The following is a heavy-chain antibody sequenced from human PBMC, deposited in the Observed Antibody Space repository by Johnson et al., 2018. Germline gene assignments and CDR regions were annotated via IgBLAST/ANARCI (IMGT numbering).Heavy chain of an antibody. CDR1: GFRFSDSD. CDR2: IRSKVNNYAT. V-gene: IGHV3-73*02. Sequence: VQLQESGGGLVQXGGSLKLSCEASGFRFSDSDIHWVRQASGTGLAWVGRIRSKVNNYATAYPTSVDGRFTVSRDDSKNAAYLQKNSLKIEDTAVYYCTRRGPFDFIYAPYDMWGQGTMVTVSS. J-gene: IGHJ3*02. CDR3: TRRGPFDFIYAPYDM. D-gene: IGHD3-9*01.